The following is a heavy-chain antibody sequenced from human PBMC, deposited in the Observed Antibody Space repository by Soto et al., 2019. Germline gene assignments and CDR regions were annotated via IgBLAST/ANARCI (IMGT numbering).Heavy chain of an antibody. CDR3: GRDGWPLLQSGMDV. V-gene: IGHV3-48*02. J-gene: IGHJ6*02. CDR2: ISSSNRTI. CDR1: GFTFRSYS. D-gene: IGHD2-15*01. Sequence: GGSLRLSCAASGFTFRSYSMNWVRQAPGKGLEWVSYISSSNRTINYADSVKGRFIISRDNAKNSLYLQMHSLRDEDTAVYYCGRDGWPLLQSGMDVWGQRSTVTVSS.